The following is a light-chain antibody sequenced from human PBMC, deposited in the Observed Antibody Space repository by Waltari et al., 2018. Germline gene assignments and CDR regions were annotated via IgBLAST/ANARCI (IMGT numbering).Light chain of an antibody. CDR2: DNS. CDR1: SSDIGAGYL. J-gene: IGLJ3*02. CDR3: QSFDYRLDGSRV. V-gene: IGLV1-40*01. Sequence: QSVLTQPPSVSGAPGQRVTISCTGSSSDIGAGYLVHWYQQLPGTAPKLRIYDNSNRPAGVPDRFSGSKSGSSASLAITGLQAEDEADYYCQSFDYRLDGSRVFGGGTKLTGL.